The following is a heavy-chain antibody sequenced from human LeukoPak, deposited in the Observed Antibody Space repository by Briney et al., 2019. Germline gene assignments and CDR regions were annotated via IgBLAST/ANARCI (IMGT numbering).Heavy chain of an antibody. V-gene: IGHV1-8*02. J-gene: IGHJ4*02. CDR3: ARGPPYYVWGSYRQAGFGY. D-gene: IGHD3-16*02. CDR2: MNTNSGNT. Sequence: ASVKVSCKASGYTFTSYGINWVRQAPGQGLEWMGWMNTNSGNTGYAQKFQGRVTMTRNTSISTAYMELSSLRSEDTAVYYCARGPPYYVWGSYRQAGFGYWGQGTMVTVS. CDR1: GYTFTSYG.